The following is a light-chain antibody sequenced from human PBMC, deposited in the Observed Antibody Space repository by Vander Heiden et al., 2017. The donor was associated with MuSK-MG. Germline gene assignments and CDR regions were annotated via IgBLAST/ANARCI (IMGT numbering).Light chain of an antibody. Sequence: QSALTQPASVSGSPGQSITISCTGSSSDLGDDDYVSWYQQHSGKAPKLLIYDVTHRPSGVAGRFSGSKSGNTASLTTTGLQPEDEADYYCISHTSRTTLVQFGGGTKVTVL. CDR3: ISHTSRTTLVQ. V-gene: IGLV2-14*03. CDR1: SSDLGDDDY. J-gene: IGLJ2*01. CDR2: DVT.